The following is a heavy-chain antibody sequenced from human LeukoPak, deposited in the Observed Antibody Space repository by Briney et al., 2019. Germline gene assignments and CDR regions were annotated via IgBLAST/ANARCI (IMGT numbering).Heavy chain of an antibody. Sequence: SVKVSCKASGYTFTSSGISWARQAPGQGLEWMGRIIPILGIANYAQKFQGRVTITADKSTSTAYMELSSLRSEDTAVYYCARDMVGGFTTPAINYSYYYGRDVGAKGTPVTVSS. CDR2: IIPILGIA. J-gene: IGHJ6*04. V-gene: IGHV1-69*04. CDR1: GYTFTSSG. D-gene: IGHD3-10*01. CDR3: ARDMVGGFTTPAINYSYYYGRDV.